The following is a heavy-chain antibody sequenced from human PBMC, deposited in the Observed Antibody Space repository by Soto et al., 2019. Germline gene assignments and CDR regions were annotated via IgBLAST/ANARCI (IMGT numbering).Heavy chain of an antibody. Sequence: QVQLEESGGGVVQPGRSLRLSCEASGFTLSDFAMHWVRQAPGKGLEWVAVISHDGSKEYLADSVKGRFTISRDNSKHTLYLQMTSLRTEYTAVYYCASPVGDFAPYFAFWGQGPLVTVSS. V-gene: IGHV3-30*04. J-gene: IGHJ4*02. CDR2: ISHDGSKE. D-gene: IGHD4-17*01. CDR3: ASPVGDFAPYFAF. CDR1: GFTLSDFA.